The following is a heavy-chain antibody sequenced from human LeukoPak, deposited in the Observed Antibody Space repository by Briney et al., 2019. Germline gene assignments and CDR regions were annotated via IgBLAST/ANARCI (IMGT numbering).Heavy chain of an antibody. D-gene: IGHD3-22*01. CDR3: ARAWGYYDSSGYQVNYFDY. Sequence: SETLSLTCTVSGGSISSFYWSWIRQPAGKGLEWIGRIYTSGRTNYNPSLKSRVTMSVDTSKNQFSLKLSSVTAADTAVYYCARAWGYYDSSGYQVNYFDYWGQGTLVTVSS. J-gene: IGHJ4*02. CDR1: GGSISSFY. CDR2: IYTSGRT. V-gene: IGHV4-4*07.